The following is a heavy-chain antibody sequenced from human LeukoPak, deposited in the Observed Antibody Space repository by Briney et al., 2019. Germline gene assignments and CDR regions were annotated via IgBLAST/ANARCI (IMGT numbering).Heavy chain of an antibody. Sequence: ASVKVSCKASGYTFDSYGSSWLRQAPGQGPEWMGWINTYSGNTNYAQTFQGRVTITRDTSTSTAYMELRSLGSDDTAVYYCARKECGGDCHYFHYWGQGPLVTVSS. CDR3: ARKECGGDCHYFHY. CDR1: GYTFDSYG. J-gene: IGHJ4*02. V-gene: IGHV1-18*01. D-gene: IGHD2-21*02. CDR2: INTYSGNT.